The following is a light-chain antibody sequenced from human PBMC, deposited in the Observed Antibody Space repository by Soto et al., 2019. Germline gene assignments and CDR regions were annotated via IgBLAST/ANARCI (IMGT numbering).Light chain of an antibody. V-gene: IGKV3-20*01. CDR2: GAS. Sequence: EIVLTQSPGTLSLSPGERATLSCRASQSVSSSYLAWYQQRPGQAPRLLIYGASSRATGITDRFSGSGSGTDFTLTIRRLEPEDFAVYFCQQYGSSPRKFGQGTKVEVK. CDR1: QSVSSSY. J-gene: IGKJ1*01. CDR3: QQYGSSPRK.